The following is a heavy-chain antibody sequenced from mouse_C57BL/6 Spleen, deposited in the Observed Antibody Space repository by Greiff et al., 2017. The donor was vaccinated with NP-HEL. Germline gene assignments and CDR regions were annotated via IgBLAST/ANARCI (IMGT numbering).Heavy chain of an antibody. D-gene: IGHD3-2*02. CDR2: IDPSDSYT. J-gene: IGHJ3*01. CDR1: GYTFTSYW. V-gene: IGHV1-69*01. CDR3: ARTAQANGGFAY. Sequence: VQLQQSGAELVMPGASVKLSCKASGYTFTSYWMHWVKQRPGQGLEWIGEIDPSDSYTNYNQKFKGKSTLTVDKSSSTAYMQLSSLTSEDSAVYYCARTAQANGGFAYWGQGTLVTVSA.